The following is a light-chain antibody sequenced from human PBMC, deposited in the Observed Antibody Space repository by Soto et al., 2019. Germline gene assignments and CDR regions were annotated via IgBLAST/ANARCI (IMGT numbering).Light chain of an antibody. CDR1: QTISSW. J-gene: IGKJ1*01. V-gene: IGKV1-5*03. CDR3: QHYNSYSEA. CDR2: KAS. Sequence: DIQMTQSPSSLSAPVGDRVTITCRASQTISSWLAWYQQKPGKAPKLLIYKASTLKSGVPSRFSGSGSGTEFTLTISSLQPDDFATYYCQHYNSYSEAFGQGTTGDIK.